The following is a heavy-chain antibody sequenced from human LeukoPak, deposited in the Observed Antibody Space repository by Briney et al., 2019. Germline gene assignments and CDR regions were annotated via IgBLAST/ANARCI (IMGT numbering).Heavy chain of an antibody. D-gene: IGHD5-24*01. Sequence: PSETLSLTCTVSGGSISSYYWSWIRQPAGKGLEWIGRIYTSGSTNYNPSLKSRVTISADTSKNQFSLKLNSVSAADTAVYYCARRDGYNGYYYYMDVWGKGTTVTISS. J-gene: IGHJ6*03. V-gene: IGHV4-4*07. CDR1: GGSISSYY. CDR3: ARRDGYNGYYYYMDV. CDR2: IYTSGST.